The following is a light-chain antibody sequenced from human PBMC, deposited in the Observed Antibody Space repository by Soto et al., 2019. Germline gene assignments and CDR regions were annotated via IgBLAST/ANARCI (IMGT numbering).Light chain of an antibody. Sequence: DIQMTHSPSSLSASVGDRVTITCRASQSISTYLNWYQQQAGLPPKLLIYAASSLQSGVPSRFSGSGSGTDFTLTIISLHPEDFATYYCQQTYSTPPTFGQGTKGEIK. CDR3: QQTYSTPPT. CDR1: QSISTY. CDR2: AAS. J-gene: IGKJ1*01. V-gene: IGKV1-39*01.